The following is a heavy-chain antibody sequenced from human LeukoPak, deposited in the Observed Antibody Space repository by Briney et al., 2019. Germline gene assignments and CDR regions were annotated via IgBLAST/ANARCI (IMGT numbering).Heavy chain of an antibody. J-gene: IGHJ4*02. CDR2: TYYRSKWYN. Sequence: SQTLSLTCAISGDSVSSNSAAWNWIRQSPSRGLEWLERTYYRSKWYNDYAVSVKSRITINPDTSKNQFSLQLNSVPPEDTAVYYCAREDWSWQWLDPRPFDYWGQGTLVTVSS. CDR3: AREDWSWQWLDPRPFDY. V-gene: IGHV6-1*01. D-gene: IGHD6-19*01. CDR1: GDSVSSNSAA.